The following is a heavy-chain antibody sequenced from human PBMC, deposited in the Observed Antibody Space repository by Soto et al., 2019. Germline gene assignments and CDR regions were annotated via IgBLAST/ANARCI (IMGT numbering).Heavy chain of an antibody. V-gene: IGHV5-51*01. CDR2: IYPGDSDT. CDR3: AGHLTEINYGDKGPNDAFDI. Sequence: PGESLKISCTVYADSFSTYWIGWVRQMPGKGLGWMGVIYPGDSDTRYSPSFEGQVSISADKSTSTAYLQWDSLKASDTAIYYCAGHLTEINYGDKGPNDAFDIGGQGTMVT. J-gene: IGHJ3*02. D-gene: IGHD2-21*01. CDR1: ADSFSTYW.